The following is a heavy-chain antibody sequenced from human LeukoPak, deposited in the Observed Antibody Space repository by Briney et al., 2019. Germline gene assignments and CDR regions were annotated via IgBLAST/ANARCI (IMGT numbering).Heavy chain of an antibody. V-gene: IGHV4-59*01. D-gene: IGHD1-1*01. CDR1: DDSITMYY. CDR3: ARGRVSSSTWYSTYYYYFYMDV. J-gene: IGHJ6*03. Sequence: PSETLSLTCSVSDDSITMYYWTWIRQPPGKGLEWIGYVDHTGSTNFNPSLNGRVSISRDATKNLFSLRLRSVTAADTAVYFCARGRVSSSTWYSTYYYYFYMDVWGKGTTVTVSS. CDR2: VDHTGST.